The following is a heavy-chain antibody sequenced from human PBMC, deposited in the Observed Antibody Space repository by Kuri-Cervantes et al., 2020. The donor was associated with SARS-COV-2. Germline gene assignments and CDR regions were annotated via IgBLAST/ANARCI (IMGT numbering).Heavy chain of an antibody. V-gene: IGHV1-2*02. CDR1: GYTFTSYY. CDR2: INPNSGGT. D-gene: IGHD5-18*01. Sequence: ASVKVSCKASGYTFTSYYMHWVRQAPGQGLGWMGWINPNSGGTSYAQKFQGRVTMTRDTSISTAYMELSRLRSDDTAVYYCARDPMVTRADAFDIWGQGTMVTVSS. J-gene: IGHJ3*02. CDR3: ARDPMVTRADAFDI.